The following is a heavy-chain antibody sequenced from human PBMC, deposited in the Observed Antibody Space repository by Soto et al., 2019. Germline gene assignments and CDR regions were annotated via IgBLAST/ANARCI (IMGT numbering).Heavy chain of an antibody. CDR2: ISYDGSNK. J-gene: IGHJ4*02. D-gene: IGHD1-26*01. Sequence: QVQLVESGGGVVQPGRSLRLSCAASGFTFSSYAMHWVRQAPGKGLEWVAVISYDGSNKYYADSVKGRFTISRDNSKNPLYLQMNSLRAEETAVYYCARGRRVGATTPGDYWGQGTLVTVSS. CDR3: ARGRRVGATTPGDY. CDR1: GFTFSSYA. V-gene: IGHV3-30-3*01.